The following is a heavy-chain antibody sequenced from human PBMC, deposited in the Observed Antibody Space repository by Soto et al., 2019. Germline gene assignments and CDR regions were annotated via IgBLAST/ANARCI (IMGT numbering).Heavy chain of an antibody. CDR3: AKDWRYYDSSGRTFDY. Sequence: EVQLLESGGGLVQPGGSLRLSCAASGFTFSSYAMSWVRQAPGKGLEWVSAISGSGGSTYYADSVKGRFTISRDNSKNTLYLQMNSLRAEDTAVYYCAKDWRYYDSSGRTFDYWGQGTPVTVSS. J-gene: IGHJ4*02. V-gene: IGHV3-23*01. CDR2: ISGSGGST. D-gene: IGHD3-22*01. CDR1: GFTFSSYA.